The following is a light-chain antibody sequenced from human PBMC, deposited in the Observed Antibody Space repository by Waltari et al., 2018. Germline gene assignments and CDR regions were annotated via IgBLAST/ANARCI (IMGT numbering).Light chain of an antibody. Sequence: AIRMTQSPSSFSASIGDRVTLTCRASQGVSSSLAWYQQKPGKAPKLLIFATSTLQSGVPSRFSGSGSGTEFTLTVSCLQSEEFATYYCQQYYSYPYTFGQGTKLEIK. CDR2: ATS. CDR3: QQYYSYPYT. CDR1: QGVSSS. V-gene: IGKV1-8*01. J-gene: IGKJ2*01.